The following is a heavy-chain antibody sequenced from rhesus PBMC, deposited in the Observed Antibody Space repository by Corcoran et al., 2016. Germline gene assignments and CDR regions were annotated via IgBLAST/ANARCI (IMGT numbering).Heavy chain of an antibody. CDR2: IGGSSGST. D-gene: IGHD3-28*01. CDR3: AKLRRSGGYFTGGLDS. CDR1: GGSISGYY. Sequence: QVQLQESGPGLVKPSETLSLTCAVSGGSISGYYWNWIRQPPGTGLEWIGYIGGSSGSTSYTPSLKSRVTISTDTSKTHFSLKLSSVTAADTAVYYCAKLRRSGGYFTGGLDSWGQGLVVTVSS. V-gene: IGHV4-165*02. J-gene: IGHJ6*01.